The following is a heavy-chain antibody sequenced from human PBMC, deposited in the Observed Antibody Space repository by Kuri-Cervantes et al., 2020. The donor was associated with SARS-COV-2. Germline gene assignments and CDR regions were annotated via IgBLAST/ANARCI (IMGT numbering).Heavy chain of an antibody. Sequence: GGSLRLSCAASGFTFSSYDMHWVRHATGKGLEWVSAIGTAGDTYYPGSVKGRFTISRDNAKNTLYLQMNSLRAEDTAVYYCARETLYGGNAFDIWGQGTMVTVSS. CDR1: GFTFSSYD. J-gene: IGHJ3*02. CDR2: IGTAGDT. V-gene: IGHV3-13*01. CDR3: ARETLYGGNAFDI. D-gene: IGHD4-23*01.